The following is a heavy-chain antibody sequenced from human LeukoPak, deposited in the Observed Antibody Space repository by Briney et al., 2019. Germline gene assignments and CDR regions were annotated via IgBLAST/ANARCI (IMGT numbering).Heavy chain of an antibody. CDR3: ARRGYSYGQYYFDY. D-gene: IGHD5-18*01. J-gene: IGHJ4*02. Sequence: SETLSLTCTVSGGSISSSSYYWGWIRQPPGKGLEWIGSIYYSGSTYYTPSLKSRVTISVDTSKNQFSLKLSSVTAADTAVYYCARRGYSYGQYYFDYWGQGTLVTVSS. V-gene: IGHV4-39*01. CDR2: IYYSGST. CDR1: GGSISSSSYY.